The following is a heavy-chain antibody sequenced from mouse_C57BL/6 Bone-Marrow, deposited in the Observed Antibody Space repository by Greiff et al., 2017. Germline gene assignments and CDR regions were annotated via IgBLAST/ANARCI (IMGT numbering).Heavy chain of an antibody. V-gene: IGHV1-59*01. CDR3: AKGRSCYGNPYAIDY. Sequence: QVQLQQPGAELVRPGTSVKLSCKASGYTFTSYWMHWVKQRPGQGLEWIGVIDPSDSYTNYNQKFKGKATLTVDTSSSTAYMQLSSLTSEGSAVYYCAKGRSCYGNPYAIDYWGQGTSVTVSS. J-gene: IGHJ4*01. CDR2: IDPSDSYT. D-gene: IGHD2-10*01. CDR1: GYTFTSYW.